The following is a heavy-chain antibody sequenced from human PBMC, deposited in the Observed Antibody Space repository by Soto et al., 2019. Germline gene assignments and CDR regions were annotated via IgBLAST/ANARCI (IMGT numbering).Heavy chain of an antibody. V-gene: IGHV4-34*01. D-gene: IGHD2-21*02. Sequence: SETLSLTCAVYGGSGGSFSGYYWSWIRQPPGKGLEWIGEINHSGSTNYNPSLKSRVTISVDTSKNQFSLKLNSVTAADTAVYYCARDLWGYCGTDCYPLDVWGQGTTVT. CDR3: ARDLWGYCGTDCYPLDV. CDR2: INHSGST. CDR1: GGSGGSFSGYY. J-gene: IGHJ6*02.